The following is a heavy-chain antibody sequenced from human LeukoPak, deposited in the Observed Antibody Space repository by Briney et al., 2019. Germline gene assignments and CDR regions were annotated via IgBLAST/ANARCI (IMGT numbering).Heavy chain of an antibody. Sequence: GASVKVSCKASGGTFSSYAISWVRQAPGQGLEWMGGIIPIFGTANYAQKFQGRVTIIADESTSTAYMELSSLRSEDTAVYYCASSRGYSYGPYFDYWGQGTLVTVSS. J-gene: IGHJ4*02. CDR2: IIPIFGTA. CDR3: ASSRGYSYGPYFDY. D-gene: IGHD5-18*01. CDR1: GGTFSSYA. V-gene: IGHV1-69*01.